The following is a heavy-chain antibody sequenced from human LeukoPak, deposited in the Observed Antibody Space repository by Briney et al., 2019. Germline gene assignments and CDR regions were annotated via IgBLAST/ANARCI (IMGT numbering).Heavy chain of an antibody. J-gene: IGHJ4*02. D-gene: IGHD7-27*01. Sequence: GGSLRLSCVASGFTFSTFAMSWVRQAPGKGLEWVSGIGNTETYYADSGKGRFTISRDNSKNTIYLHMNNLRAEDTALYYCAKDGQAFNSNWDYFDSWGQGTLVTVSS. CDR3: AKDGQAFNSNWDYFDS. CDR2: IGNTET. CDR1: GFTFSTFA. V-gene: IGHV3-23*01.